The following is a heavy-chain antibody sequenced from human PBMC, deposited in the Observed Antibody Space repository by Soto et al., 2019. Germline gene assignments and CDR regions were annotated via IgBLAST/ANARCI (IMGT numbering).Heavy chain of an antibody. CDR3: AKVLEDYDFGSGYPRHYFDY. CDR1: GFTFSSYA. CDR2: ISGSGGST. V-gene: IGHV3-23*01. D-gene: IGHD3-3*01. J-gene: IGHJ4*02. Sequence: GGSLRLSCAASGFTFSSYAMSWVRQAPGKGLEWVSAISGSGGSTYYADSVKGRFTISRDNSKNTLYLQMNSLRAEDTAVYYSAKVLEDYDFGSGYPRHYFDYWGKGTLVTVSS.